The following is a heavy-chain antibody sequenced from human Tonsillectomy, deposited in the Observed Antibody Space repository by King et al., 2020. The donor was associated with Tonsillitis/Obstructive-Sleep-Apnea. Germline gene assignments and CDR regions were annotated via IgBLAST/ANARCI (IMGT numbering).Heavy chain of an antibody. CDR2: INHSGST. D-gene: IGHD2-2*01. J-gene: IGHJ5*02. CDR3: ARIRDIVVVAAARGTQPNNCFDP. Sequence: VQLQQWGAGLLKPSETLSLPCAVYGGSFSGYYWSWIRQPPGKGLEWIGEINHSGSTNYNPSLKSRVNISVDTSKNQFSLTLSSVTAADTAVYYFARIRDIVVVAAARGTQPNNCFDPWGQGTLVTVSS. CDR1: GGSFSGYY. V-gene: IGHV4-34*01.